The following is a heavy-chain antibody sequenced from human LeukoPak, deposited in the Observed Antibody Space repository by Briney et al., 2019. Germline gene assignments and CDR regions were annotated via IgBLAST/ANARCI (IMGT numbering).Heavy chain of an antibody. D-gene: IGHD6-6*01. CDR1: GFTFSTYG. CDR2: IWYDGNNK. J-gene: IGHJ4*02. Sequence: GGSLRLSCAASGFTFSTYGMHWVRQAPGKGLEWVSVIWYDGNNKYYADSVKGRFTISRDNSKNTLYLQMDSLRAEDTAVYYCARDLAATRFYFSDHWGQGTLVTVSS. CDR3: ARDLAATRFYFSDH. V-gene: IGHV3-33*01.